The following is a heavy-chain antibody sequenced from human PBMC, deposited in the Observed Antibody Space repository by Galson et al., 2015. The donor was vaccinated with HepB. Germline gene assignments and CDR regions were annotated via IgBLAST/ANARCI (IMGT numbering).Heavy chain of an antibody. J-gene: IGHJ4*02. D-gene: IGHD7-27*01. V-gene: IGHV3-23*01. CDR1: GFSFTIYS. CDR2: ITGSGERT. CDR3: AKGAILGTTPHYFDF. Sequence: SLKLSCTTSGFSFTIYSMSWVRQAPGQGLQWVADITGSGERTYYADNVKDRFTTARDSTRNTVFLVLTKLRDDDTAVYYCAKGAILGTTPHYFDFLGQGTLVTVSS.